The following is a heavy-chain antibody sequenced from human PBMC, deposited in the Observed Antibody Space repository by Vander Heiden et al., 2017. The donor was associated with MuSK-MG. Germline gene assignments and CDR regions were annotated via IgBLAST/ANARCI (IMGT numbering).Heavy chain of an antibody. CDR3: AKGDTTYSGRYYYNYGMDV. Sequence: QVQLVESGGGVVQPGRSLRLSCAASGFSFSSNGMHWVRQAPGKGLEWVAVIWYDGSDKHYGDSVKGRFTISRDNSKNTLYLQMNSLRAEDTAVYYCAKGDTTYSGRYYYNYGMDVWGQGTTVTVSS. V-gene: IGHV3-33*06. J-gene: IGHJ6*02. CDR2: IWYDGSDK. D-gene: IGHD2-15*01. CDR1: GFSFSSNG.